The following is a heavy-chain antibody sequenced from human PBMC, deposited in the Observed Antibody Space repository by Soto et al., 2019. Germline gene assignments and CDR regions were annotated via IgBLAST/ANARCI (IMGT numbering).Heavy chain of an antibody. D-gene: IGHD6-13*01. V-gene: IGHV3-30*18. CDR2: ISYDGSNK. CDR3: ANRYGSGSSSWLGY. CDR1: GFTFSSYG. J-gene: IGHJ4*02. Sequence: PGGSLRLSCAASGFTFSSYGMHWVRQAPGKGLEWVAVISYDGSNKYYADSVKGRFTISRDNSKNTLYLQMNSLRAEDTAVYYCANRYGSGSSSWLGYWGQGTLVTVSS.